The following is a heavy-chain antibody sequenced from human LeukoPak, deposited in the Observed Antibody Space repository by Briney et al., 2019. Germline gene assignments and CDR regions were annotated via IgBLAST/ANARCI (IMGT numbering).Heavy chain of an antibody. D-gene: IGHD4-11*01. J-gene: IGHJ4*02. CDR2: IKQDGSVK. CDR1: ELSFSSYW. Sequence: SGGSLRLSCVASELSFSSYWMTWVRQAPGKGLEWVANIKQDGSVKNYVDSVKGRFTISRDNAENSLYLQMNSLRVEATAVYYCARGPSTTLTTKWGQGTLVTVSS. CDR3: ARGPSTTLTTK. V-gene: IGHV3-7*01.